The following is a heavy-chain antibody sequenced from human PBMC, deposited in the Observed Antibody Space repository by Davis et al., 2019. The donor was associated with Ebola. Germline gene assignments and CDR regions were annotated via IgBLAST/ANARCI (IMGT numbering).Heavy chain of an antibody. CDR2: FDPEDGET. D-gene: IGHD6-19*01. Sequence: ASVKVSCKVSGYTLTELSMHWVRQAPGKGLEWMGGFDPEDGETIYAQKFQGRVTMTEDTSTDTAYMELSSLRSEDTAVYYCARGHPDVAGSDYWGQGTLVTVSS. J-gene: IGHJ4*02. CDR3: ARGHPDVAGSDY. CDR1: GYTLTELS. V-gene: IGHV1-24*01.